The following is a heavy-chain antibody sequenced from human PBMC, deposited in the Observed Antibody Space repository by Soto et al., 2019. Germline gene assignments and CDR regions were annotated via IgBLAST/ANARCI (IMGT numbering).Heavy chain of an antibody. D-gene: IGHD2-8*02. CDR2: ISHSGTT. J-gene: IGHJ4*02. Sequence: PSETLSLTCAVYGGSFSGYYWTWIRQPPGTGLEWIGEISHSGTTYYNPSLKSRVTLSVDTSKNQFSLKLISVTAADTAVYYCARDKITGLLAYWSQGTLVTVSS. V-gene: IGHV4-34*01. CDR1: GGSFSGYY. CDR3: ARDKITGLLAY.